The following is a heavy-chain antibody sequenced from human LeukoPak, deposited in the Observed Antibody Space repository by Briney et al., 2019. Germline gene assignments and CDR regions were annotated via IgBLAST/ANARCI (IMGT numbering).Heavy chain of an antibody. Sequence: GGSLRLSCAASGFTFSSSGMTWVRQTPGKGLEWVSGISSGGGSTYYADSVKGRFTISRDNSKNTLYLQMNSLRAEDTAVYYCAKGGYYDSSGYPLRYFQHWGQGTLVTVSS. CDR2: ISSGGGST. CDR1: GFTFSSSG. V-gene: IGHV3-23*01. J-gene: IGHJ1*01. D-gene: IGHD3-22*01. CDR3: AKGGYYDSSGYPLRYFQH.